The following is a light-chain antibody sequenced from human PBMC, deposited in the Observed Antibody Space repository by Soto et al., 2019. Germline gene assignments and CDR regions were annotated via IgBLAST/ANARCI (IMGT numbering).Light chain of an antibody. J-gene: IGLJ3*02. CDR2: LNSDDSH. CDR1: SGHSSYA. CDR3: QTWGTGIHKV. Sequence: QPVLTQSPSASASLGASVKLTCTLSSGHSSYAIAWHQQQPEKGPRYLMKLNSDDSHSKGDGIPDRFSGSSSGAERYLTISSLQSEDEADYYCQTWGTGIHKVFGGGTKITVL. V-gene: IGLV4-69*01.